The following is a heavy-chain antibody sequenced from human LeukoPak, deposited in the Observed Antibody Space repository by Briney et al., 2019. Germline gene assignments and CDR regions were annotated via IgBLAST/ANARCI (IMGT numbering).Heavy chain of an antibody. CDR2: INPNSGGT. Sequence: ASVTVSCKASGYTFTGYYMHWVRQAPGQGLEWMGWINPNSGGTNYAQKFQGRVTMTRDTSISTAYMELSRLRSDDTAVYYCARDPYSSGWNPFDPWGQGTLVTVSS. CDR3: ARDPYSSGWNPFDP. CDR1: GYTFTGYY. J-gene: IGHJ5*02. V-gene: IGHV1-2*02. D-gene: IGHD6-19*01.